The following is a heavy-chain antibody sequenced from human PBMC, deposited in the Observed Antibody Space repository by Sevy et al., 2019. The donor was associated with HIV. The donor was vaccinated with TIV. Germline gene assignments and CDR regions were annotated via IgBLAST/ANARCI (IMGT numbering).Heavy chain of an antibody. Sequence: GGSLRLSCAASGFTFSNAWMRWVRRAPGKRLEWVGRTKSKTDGGTADYPAPVKGRFTISRDDSKNTLYMQMNSLKTEDTAVDDCTTVRITMLLFDYWGQGTLVTVSS. CDR2: TKSKTDGGTA. CDR3: TTVRITMLLFDY. CDR1: GFTFSNAW. D-gene: IGHD3-10*02. J-gene: IGHJ4*02. V-gene: IGHV3-15*01.